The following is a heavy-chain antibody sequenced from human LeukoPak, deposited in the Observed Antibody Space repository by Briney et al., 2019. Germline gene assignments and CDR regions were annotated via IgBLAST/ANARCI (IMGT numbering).Heavy chain of an antibody. J-gene: IGHJ4*02. V-gene: IGHV4-39*07. CDR3: ARYRGASGYHFDY. Sequence: PSETLSLTCTVSSGSISSSSYYWGWIRQPPGKGLEWIGSIYYSGSTYYNPSLKSRVTISVDTSKNQFSLKLSSVTAADTAVYYCARYRGASGYHFDYWGQGTLVTVSS. CDR1: SGSISSSSYY. CDR2: IYYSGST. D-gene: IGHD5-12*01.